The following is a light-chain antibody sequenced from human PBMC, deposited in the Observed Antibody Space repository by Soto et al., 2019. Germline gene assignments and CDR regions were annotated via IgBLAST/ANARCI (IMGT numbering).Light chain of an antibody. J-gene: IGKJ1*01. Sequence: EIVFTQSPGTLSLSPGERATLSCRASQSVSSSCLAWYQQKPGQAPRLLIYGASSRATGIPDRFSGSGSGTDFTLTISXLEPEDFAVYYCQQYGSSRTFGQGTKVDIK. CDR3: QQYGSSRT. CDR1: QSVSSSC. CDR2: GAS. V-gene: IGKV3-20*01.